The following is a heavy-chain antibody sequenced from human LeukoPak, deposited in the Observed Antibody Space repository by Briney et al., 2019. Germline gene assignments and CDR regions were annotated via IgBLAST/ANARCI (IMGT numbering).Heavy chain of an antibody. CDR3: GRQVYDSGAYTIEHFAH. D-gene: IGHD3-22*01. Sequence: LETLSLTCSVSGGSVTSDRFYWGFIRQPPGKGLEWLGNIDSSGTAYYTPSLNTRLTISMDKSKNPFSLRLTSVTAADTAVYFCGRQVYDSGAYTIEHFAHWGLGTLVSVSS. J-gene: IGHJ4*02. CDR2: IDSSGTA. V-gene: IGHV4-39*01. CDR1: GGSVTSDRFY.